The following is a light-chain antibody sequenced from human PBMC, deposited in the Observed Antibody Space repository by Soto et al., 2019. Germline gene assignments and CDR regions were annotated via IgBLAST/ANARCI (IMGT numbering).Light chain of an antibody. CDR2: GAS. J-gene: IGKJ2*03. V-gene: IGKV1-27*01. CDR1: QGIHNF. Sequence: DIQMTQSPSSLSAFVGDSVTMSCRASQGIHNFLAWYQHKPGKAPKLLIFGASTLHSGVPSRFSGSGSGTEFTLTISSLQPDDFATYYCQQYNTYYSFGQGTKVDIK. CDR3: QQYNTYYS.